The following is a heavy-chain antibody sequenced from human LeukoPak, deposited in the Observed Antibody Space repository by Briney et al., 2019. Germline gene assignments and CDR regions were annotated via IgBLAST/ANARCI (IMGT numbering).Heavy chain of an antibody. J-gene: IGHJ6*03. V-gene: IGHV1-69*06. CDR2: IIPIFGTG. CDR1: GGTFSSYA. D-gene: IGHD4-17*01. Sequence: GASVKVSCKASGGTFSSYAISWVRQAPGQGLEWMGGIIPIFGTGNYAQKFQGRVTITADISTRTAYMELSSLRSEDTALYYCAIGDDYGDQGHMDVWGKGTTVTVSS. CDR3: AIGDDYGDQGHMDV.